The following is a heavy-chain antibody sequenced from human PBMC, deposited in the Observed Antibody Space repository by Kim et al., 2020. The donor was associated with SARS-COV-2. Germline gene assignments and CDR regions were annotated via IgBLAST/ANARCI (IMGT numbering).Heavy chain of an antibody. D-gene: IGHD3-22*01. Sequence: KGRFTISRDNAKNTLYLQMNSLRAEDTAVYYCAIPYYYDSSGYYYYYGMDVWGQGTTVTVSS. V-gene: IGHV3-74*01. CDR3: AIPYYYDSSGYYYYYGMDV. J-gene: IGHJ6*02.